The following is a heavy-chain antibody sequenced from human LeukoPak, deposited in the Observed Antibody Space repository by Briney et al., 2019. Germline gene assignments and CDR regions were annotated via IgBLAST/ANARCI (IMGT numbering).Heavy chain of an antibody. D-gene: IGHD5-18*01. V-gene: IGHV1-24*01. CDR1: GYTLTELS. CDR3: ARGIEDTAMVTMAFDI. Sequence: GASVKVSCKVSGYTLTELSMHWVRQAPGKGLEWMGGFDPEDGETIYAQKFQGRVTMTEDTSTDTAYMELSSLRSEDTAVYYCARGIEDTAMVTMAFDIWGQGTMVTVSS. J-gene: IGHJ3*02. CDR2: FDPEDGET.